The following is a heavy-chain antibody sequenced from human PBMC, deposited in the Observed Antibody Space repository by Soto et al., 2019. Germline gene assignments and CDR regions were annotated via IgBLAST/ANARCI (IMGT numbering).Heavy chain of an antibody. CDR2: ISAYNGNT. Sequence: GASVKVSCKASGYTFTSYGISWVRQAPGQGLEWMGWISAYNGNTNYAQKLQGRVTMTTDTSTSTAYMELRSLRSDDTAVYYCARKGRSSTNYYYGMDVWGQGNTVTVSS. J-gene: IGHJ6*02. D-gene: IGHD6-6*01. CDR1: GYTFTSYG. V-gene: IGHV1-18*04. CDR3: ARKGRSSTNYYYGMDV.